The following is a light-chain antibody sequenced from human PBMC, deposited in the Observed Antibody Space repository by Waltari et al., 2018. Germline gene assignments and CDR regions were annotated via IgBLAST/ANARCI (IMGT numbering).Light chain of an antibody. Sequence: DIVMTQTPLSLSVTPGQPASISCKSSQSLLHRDGKTFLYWYLQKPGQSPQLLIYEVSRRFSGVPDRFRGSGSGTDFTLVISSLRSEDFAVYYCQHYDKWLRYSFGQGTKVEIK. CDR1: QSLLHRDGKTF. V-gene: IGKV2-29*02. J-gene: IGKJ2*01. CDR2: EVS. CDR3: QHYDKWLRYS.